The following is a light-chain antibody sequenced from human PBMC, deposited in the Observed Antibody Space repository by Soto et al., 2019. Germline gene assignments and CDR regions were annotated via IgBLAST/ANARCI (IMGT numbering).Light chain of an antibody. Sequence: DIQMTHSPSTLSASVGDRVIITCRASQSINRRLAWYQQKPGKAPRLLIYDASTLESGVPSRFSGSGSGTEIPLTITNLQPDHFATFYRQQYSTFPRTFGQGTQVEI. V-gene: IGKV1-5*01. CDR1: QSINRR. J-gene: IGKJ1*01. CDR3: QQYSTFPRT. CDR2: DAS.